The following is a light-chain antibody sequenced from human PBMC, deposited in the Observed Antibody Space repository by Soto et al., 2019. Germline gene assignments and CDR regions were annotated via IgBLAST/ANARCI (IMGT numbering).Light chain of an antibody. CDR1: QSVSSSY. CDR2: GAS. CDR3: QQSYSSPPT. J-gene: IGKJ1*01. V-gene: IGKV3-20*01. Sequence: EIVFTQHTGTPSLFTVDIDTLSSSARQSVSSSYLAWYPQKPGQAPRLLIYGASSRATGIPDRFSGSRSGPDFTLTISSLQPEDFATYYCQQSYSSPPTFGQGTKVDIK.